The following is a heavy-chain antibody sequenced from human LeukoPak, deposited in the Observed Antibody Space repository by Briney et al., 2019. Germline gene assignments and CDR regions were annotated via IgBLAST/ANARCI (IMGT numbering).Heavy chain of an antibody. CDR1: GGSISSYY. J-gene: IGHJ6*03. CDR2: IYYSGST. CDR3: ARSLYSYHYYYYYYMDV. V-gene: IGHV4-59*01. D-gene: IGHD5-18*01. Sequence: SETLSLTCTVSGGSISSYYWSWIRQPPGQGLEWIGYIYYSGSTNYNPSLKSRVTISVDTSKNQFPLKLSSVTAADTAVYYCARSLYSYHYYYYYYMDVWGKGTTVTVSS.